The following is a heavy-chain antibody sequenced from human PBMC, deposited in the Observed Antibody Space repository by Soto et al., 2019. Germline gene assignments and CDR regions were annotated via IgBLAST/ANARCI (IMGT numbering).Heavy chain of an antibody. CDR3: ASDVLSVGPRANDAFDV. CDR2: INPDNGKT. J-gene: IGHJ3*01. Sequence: QVQLVQCGAEVRKPGASVNISCWASGFKFGDNLINWVRQAPGQSLEWMGWINPDNGKTRYSQTFQGRVIISRHSSASIAYVEVTDLTSEDTAVYYCASDVLSVGPRANDAFDVLGQGTVVSVSS. CDR1: GFKFGDNL. D-gene: IGHD6-6*01. V-gene: IGHV1-3*01.